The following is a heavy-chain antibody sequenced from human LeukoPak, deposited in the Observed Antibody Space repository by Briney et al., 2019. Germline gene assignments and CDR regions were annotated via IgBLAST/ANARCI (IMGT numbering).Heavy chain of an antibody. Sequence: GGSLRLSCAASGFTFSNYVLSWVRQAPGKGLEWVSAISGSGGSTYYADSVKGRFTISRDNSKNTLYLQMNSLRAEDTAVYYCAKRGDGAFDAFDIWGQGTMVTVSS. CDR3: AKRGDGAFDAFDI. V-gene: IGHV3-23*01. D-gene: IGHD2-21*02. CDR2: ISGSGGST. CDR1: GFTFSNYV. J-gene: IGHJ3*02.